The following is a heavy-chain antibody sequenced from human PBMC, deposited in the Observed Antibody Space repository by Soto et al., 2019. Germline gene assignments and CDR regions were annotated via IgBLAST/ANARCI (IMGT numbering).Heavy chain of an antibody. J-gene: IGHJ4*02. CDR1: GFTFSSYG. CDR3: ASMVGATYSALFDY. Sequence: QVQLVESGGGVVQPGRSLRLSCAASGFTFSSYGMHWVRQAPGKGLEWVAVIWYDGSNKYYADSVKGRFTISRDNSKNTLYLQMNSLRAEVTAVYYCASMVGATYSALFDYWGQGTLVTVSS. V-gene: IGHV3-33*01. CDR2: IWYDGSNK. D-gene: IGHD1-26*01.